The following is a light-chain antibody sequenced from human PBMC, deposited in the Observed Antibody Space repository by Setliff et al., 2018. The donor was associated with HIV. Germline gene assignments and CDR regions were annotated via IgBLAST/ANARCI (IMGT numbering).Light chain of an antibody. V-gene: IGLV2-14*03. Sequence: QSVLTQPASVSRSPGQSITIACTGTSSDVGGYNYVSCYQLHPVKAPKRMIQDVSDRHAGLSNRFSGFKSGNTASLTISGLQAEDEADSYCLSHATSMSLVFGGGTKVTVL. CDR1: SSDVGGYNY. CDR3: LSHATSMSLV. J-gene: IGLJ3*02. CDR2: DVS.